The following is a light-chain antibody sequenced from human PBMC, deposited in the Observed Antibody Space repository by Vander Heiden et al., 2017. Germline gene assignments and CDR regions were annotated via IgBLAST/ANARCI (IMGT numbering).Light chain of an antibody. CDR1: QSLLHSNGYNY. CDR2: LGS. V-gene: IGKV2-28*01. Sequence: DIVMTQSPLSLPVTPGEPASISCRSSQSLLHSNGYNYLDSYLQKPGQSPQLLIYLGSNRASGVPDRFSGSGSGTDFTLKISRVEADDVGVYYCMQTLQTPAFGPGTKVDIK. CDR3: MQTLQTPA. J-gene: IGKJ3*01.